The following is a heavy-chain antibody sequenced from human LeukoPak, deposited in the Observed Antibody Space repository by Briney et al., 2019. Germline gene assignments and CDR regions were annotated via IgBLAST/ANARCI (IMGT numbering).Heavy chain of an antibody. V-gene: IGHV4-59*01. D-gene: IGHD3-16*01. CDR3: ARVGIYYGPSTFGVFDI. J-gene: IGHJ3*02. CDR2: IYYSGSS. Sequence: SETLSLTCTVSGGSISSYYWSWIRQPPGKGLGRIGYIYYSGSSNYNPSLQSRVTISVDTYKNQCSLQLSSVTAADPAVYYCARVGIYYGPSTFGVFDIWGGRTMVTVSS. CDR1: GGSISSYY.